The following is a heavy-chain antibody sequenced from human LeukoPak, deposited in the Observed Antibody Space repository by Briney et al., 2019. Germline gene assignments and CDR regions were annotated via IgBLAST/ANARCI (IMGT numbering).Heavy chain of an antibody. CDR2: IYYSGST. CDR1: GGSISSSSYY. V-gene: IGHV4-39*01. D-gene: IGHD3-22*01. Sequence: SETLSLTCTVSGGSISSSSYYWGWIRQPPGKGLEWIGSIYYSGSTYYNPSLKSRVTISVDTSKNQFSLKLSSVTAADTAVYYCARQYYDSSGYYYVYYYYYMDVWGKGTTVTVSS. CDR3: ARQYYDSSGYYYVYYYYYMDV. J-gene: IGHJ6*03.